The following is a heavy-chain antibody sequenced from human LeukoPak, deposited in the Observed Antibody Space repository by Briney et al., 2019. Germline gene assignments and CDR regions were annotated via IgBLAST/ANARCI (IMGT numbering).Heavy chain of an antibody. Sequence: GSLRLSCAASGFTFSSYEMNWVRQAPGKGLEWVSYISSSGSTIYYADSVKGRFTISRDNAKNSLYLQMNSLRAEDTAVYYCAGGFGELGDFDYWGQGTLVTVSS. J-gene: IGHJ4*02. CDR2: ISSSGSTI. CDR1: GFTFSSYE. D-gene: IGHD3-10*01. CDR3: AGGFGELGDFDY. V-gene: IGHV3-48*03.